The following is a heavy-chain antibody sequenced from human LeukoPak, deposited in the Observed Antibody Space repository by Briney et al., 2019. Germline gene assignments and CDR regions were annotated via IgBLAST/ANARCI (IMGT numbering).Heavy chain of an antibody. CDR2: ISRSSSTI. D-gene: IGHD6-19*01. Sequence: GGSLRLSCAASGFTFSNYSMNWVRQAPGKGLEWVSYISRSSSTIYYADSVKGRFTISRDNAKNSLYLQMNSLRAEDTAVYYCARDRAVAGNYYYMDVWGKGTTVTVSS. CDR3: ARDRAVAGNYYYMDV. J-gene: IGHJ6*03. V-gene: IGHV3-48*01. CDR1: GFTFSNYS.